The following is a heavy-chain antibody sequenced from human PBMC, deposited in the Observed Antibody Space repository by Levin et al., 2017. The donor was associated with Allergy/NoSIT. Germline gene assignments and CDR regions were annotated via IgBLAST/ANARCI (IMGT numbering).Heavy chain of an antibody. D-gene: IGHD3-3*01. CDR1: GFTFSSYW. V-gene: IGHV3-74*01. Sequence: LSLTCSVSGFTFSSYWMYWVRQAPGKGLVWVSHISTDGSSTSYADSVKGRFTISRDNAKSTLYLQMNSLRAEDTAVYYCARVGYYPLFDYWGQGTLVTVSS. J-gene: IGHJ4*02. CDR3: ARVGYYPLFDY. CDR2: ISTDGSST.